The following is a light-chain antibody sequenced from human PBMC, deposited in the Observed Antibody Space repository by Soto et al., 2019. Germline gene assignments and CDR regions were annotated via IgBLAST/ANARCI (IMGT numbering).Light chain of an antibody. V-gene: IGKV3-20*01. CDR2: GAS. CDR1: ESVASNY. CDR3: QQYGSSPWT. Sequence: EIVFAQSPSPLSLSPRERATLPCQASESVASNYLAWYQQKPGQAPRLLIYGASSRAAGIPDRFSGSGSGSDFTLTISRLEPEDFAVYYCQQYGSSPWTFGQGTKVDIK. J-gene: IGKJ1*01.